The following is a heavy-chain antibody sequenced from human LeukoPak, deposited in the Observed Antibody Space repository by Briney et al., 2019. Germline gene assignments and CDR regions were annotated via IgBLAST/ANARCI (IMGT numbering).Heavy chain of an antibody. D-gene: IGHD5-24*01. Sequence: GGSLRLSCAASGFTFSTHWMRWVRQAPGKGLEWVASIKQDGSEKNYVDSVKGRFTISRDNSKNSLYLQMNSLRTEDTALYYCAKDDGYNFPGNYWGQGTLVTVSS. CDR1: GFTFSTHW. CDR2: IKQDGSEK. V-gene: IGHV3-7*03. J-gene: IGHJ4*02. CDR3: AKDDGYNFPGNY.